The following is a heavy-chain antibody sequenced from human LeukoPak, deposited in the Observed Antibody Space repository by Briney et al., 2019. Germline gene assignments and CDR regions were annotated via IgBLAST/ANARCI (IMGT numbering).Heavy chain of an antibody. D-gene: IGHD3-10*01. Sequence: SETLSLTCAVYGVSISSDNWWTWVRQPPGKGLEWIGETHRSGDTMYSPSLNGRVTISMDNSKNQLSLNLISVTAADTAIYFCATRHHSRTYMVPLDSWGQGTLVTVSS. CDR3: ATRHHSRTYMVPLDS. J-gene: IGHJ4*02. V-gene: IGHV4/OR15-8*02. CDR2: THRSGDT. CDR1: GVSISSDNW.